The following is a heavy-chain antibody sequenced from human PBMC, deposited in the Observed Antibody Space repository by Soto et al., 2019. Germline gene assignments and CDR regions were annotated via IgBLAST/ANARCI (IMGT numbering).Heavy chain of an antibody. CDR1: GFTFSSYG. J-gene: IGHJ3*02. CDR3: AKDRTGYSDAFDI. CDR2: ISYDGSNK. V-gene: IGHV3-30*18. D-gene: IGHD6-13*01. Sequence: GGSLRLSCAASGFTFSSYGMHWVRQAPGKGLEWVAVISYDGSNKYYADSVKGRFTISRDNSKNTLYLQMNSLRAEDTAVYYCAKDRTGYSDAFDIWGQGTMVTVSS.